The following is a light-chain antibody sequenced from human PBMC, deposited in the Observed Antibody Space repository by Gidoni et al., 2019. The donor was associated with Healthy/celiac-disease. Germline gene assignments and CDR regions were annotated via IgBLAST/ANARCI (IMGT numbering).Light chain of an antibody. V-gene: IGLV1-40*01. J-gene: IGLJ3*02. CDR1: SSNIGAGYD. CDR2: GNS. Sequence: QSVLTPPPSVSGAPGQRVTISWTGSSSNIGAGYDVHWYQQLPGTAPKLLIYGNSNRPSGVPDRFSGSKSGTSASLAITGLQAEDEADYYCQSYDSSLSGWVFGGGTKLTVL. CDR3: QSYDSSLSGWV.